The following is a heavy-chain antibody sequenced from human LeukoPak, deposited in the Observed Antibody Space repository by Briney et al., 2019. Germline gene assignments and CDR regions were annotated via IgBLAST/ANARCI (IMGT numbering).Heavy chain of an antibody. CDR1: GFTFSSYW. Sequence: GGSLRLSCAASGFTFSSYWIHWVRQAPGKGLVWVSRINTDGSSTTYADSVKGRFTISRDNAKNTLYLQMNGLRAEDTAVYYCARDTYDGFDIWGQGTMVTVSS. CDR2: INTDGSST. CDR3: ARDTYDGFDI. J-gene: IGHJ3*02. V-gene: IGHV3-74*01.